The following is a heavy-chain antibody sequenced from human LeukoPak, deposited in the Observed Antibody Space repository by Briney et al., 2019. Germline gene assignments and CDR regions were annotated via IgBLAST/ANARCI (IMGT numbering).Heavy chain of an antibody. J-gene: IGHJ4*02. D-gene: IGHD6-13*01. CDR3: ARGPRAYKYSSSWYFDD. CDR2: IDTAGDT. CDR1: GFPFSNYD. Sequence: GSLRLSFAASGFPFSNYDMHWVRQATGKGLEWVSGIDTAGDTYYPGSVKGRFTISRENAKNSLYLQMNSLRAGDTAVFYCARGPRAYKYSSSWYFDDWGQGTLVTVSS. V-gene: IGHV3-13*01.